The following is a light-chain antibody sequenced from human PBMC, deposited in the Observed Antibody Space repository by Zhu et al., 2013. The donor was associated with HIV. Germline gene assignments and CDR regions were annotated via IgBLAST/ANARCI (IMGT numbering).Light chain of an antibody. Sequence: IQLTQSPSSLSASVGDRVTITCRASQGISSALAWYQQKPGKVPELLIYAASTLQSGVPSRFSGGRSGTHFTLTISNLQPEDSGTYYCQKYNNAPLTFGGGTKVEI. CDR3: QKYNNAPLT. CDR1: QGISSA. V-gene: IGKV1-27*01. J-gene: IGKJ4*01. CDR2: AAS.